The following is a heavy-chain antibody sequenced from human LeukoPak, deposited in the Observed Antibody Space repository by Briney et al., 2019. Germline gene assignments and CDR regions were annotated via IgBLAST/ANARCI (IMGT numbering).Heavy chain of an antibody. Sequence: TGGSLRLSCAVSGFSLRGYWMHWVRQAPGKGLVWVSRISGDGSMTNYADSVKGRFTISRDNAKNTVYLQMNSLRAEGTAVYYCARYSSSSGGASHYFDYWGQGTLVTVSS. D-gene: IGHD6-6*01. CDR2: ISGDGSMT. J-gene: IGHJ4*02. V-gene: IGHV3-74*01. CDR1: GFSLRGYW. CDR3: ARYSSSSGGASHYFDY.